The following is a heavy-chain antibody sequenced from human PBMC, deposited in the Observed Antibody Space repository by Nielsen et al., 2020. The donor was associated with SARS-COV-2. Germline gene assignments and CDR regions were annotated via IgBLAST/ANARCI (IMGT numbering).Heavy chain of an antibody. J-gene: IGHJ4*02. D-gene: IGHD3-10*01. CDR3: AKESGSGSFYTPRGNYYFDY. Sequence: GGSLRLSCDVSGFNFDGYAMHWVRLAPGKGLEWVSGINWKGDNMNYVDSVKDRFTVSRDNAKNSLHLQMNSLRPEDTALYYCAKESGSGSFYTPRGNYYFDYWGQGALVTVSS. V-gene: IGHV3-9*01. CDR2: INWKGDNM. CDR1: GFNFDGYA.